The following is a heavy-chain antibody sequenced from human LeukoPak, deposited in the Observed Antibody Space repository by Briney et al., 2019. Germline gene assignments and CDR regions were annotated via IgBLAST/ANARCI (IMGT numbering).Heavy chain of an antibody. CDR3: AKGRPAAGQYYFDY. Sequence: SETLSLTCTVSSGSISSSGYYWSWIRQLLGKGLEWIGSTSYSGTTYYTPSLKSRVTISLDTSENQFSLKLSSVTAADTAVYYCAKGRPAAGQYYFDYWGQGILVTVSS. D-gene: IGHD6-13*01. CDR1: SGSISSSGYY. V-gene: IGHV4-31*03. CDR2: TSYSGTT. J-gene: IGHJ4*02.